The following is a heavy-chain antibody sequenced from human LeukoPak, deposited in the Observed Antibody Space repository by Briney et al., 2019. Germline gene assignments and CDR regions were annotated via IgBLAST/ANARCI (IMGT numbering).Heavy chain of an antibody. D-gene: IGHD1-26*01. CDR3: AKDVKWELLRYFDY. CDR1: GFTFDDYA. V-gene: IGHV3-9*01. J-gene: IGHJ4*02. CDR2: ISWNSGSI. Sequence: GRSLRLSCAASGFTFDDYAMHLVRQAPGKGLEWVSGISWNSGSIGYADSVKGRFTISRDNAKNSLYLQMNSLRAEDTALYYCAKDVKWELLRYFDYWGQGTLVTVSS.